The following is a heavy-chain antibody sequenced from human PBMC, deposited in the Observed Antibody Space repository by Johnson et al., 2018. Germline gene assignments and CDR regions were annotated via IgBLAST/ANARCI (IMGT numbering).Heavy chain of an antibody. D-gene: IGHD2-15*01. CDR2: INPNDRST. V-gene: IGHV1-46*01. CDR3: VRIYCSGGRCGDAFDI. J-gene: IGHJ3*02. CDR1: GYTFTNYF. Sequence: QVQLVQSGAEVKKPGASVRVSCKASGYTFTNYFIHWVRQAPGQGLEWMGIINPNDRSTSYPQKFRGRITMTRDTSTSTVYMELSSLTSEDTAVYYCVRIYCSGGRCGDAFDIWGQGTVVTVSS.